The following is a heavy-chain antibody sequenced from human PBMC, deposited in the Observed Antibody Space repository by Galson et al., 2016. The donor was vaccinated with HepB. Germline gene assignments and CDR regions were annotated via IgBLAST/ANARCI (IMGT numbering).Heavy chain of an antibody. CDR3: VKVLRRAPPYYFDY. V-gene: IGHV3-23*01. J-gene: IGHJ4*02. D-gene: IGHD2-21*01. CDR1: GFTFSSFT. CDR2: ISGWGGSS. Sequence: SLRLSCAASGFTFSSFTMSWVRQAPGKGLEWVSDISGWGGSSSYADSVRGRLTISRDNSKNSVFLEMNSLRVEDTAIYSCVKVLRRAPPYYFDYWGQGILVTVSS.